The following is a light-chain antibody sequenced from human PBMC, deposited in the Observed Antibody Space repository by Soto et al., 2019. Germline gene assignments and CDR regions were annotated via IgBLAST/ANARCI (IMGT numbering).Light chain of an antibody. CDR3: HQRSNWPPT. V-gene: IGKV3-11*01. CDR1: QSVSSY. J-gene: IGKJ4*01. Sequence: EIVLTQSPATLSLSPGERATLSCRASQSVSSYLAWYQQKPGQAPRLLIYDASNRATGIPARFSGSGSGTDCTLTISSLETEDFAVYYCHQRSNWPPTFGGGTKVELK. CDR2: DAS.